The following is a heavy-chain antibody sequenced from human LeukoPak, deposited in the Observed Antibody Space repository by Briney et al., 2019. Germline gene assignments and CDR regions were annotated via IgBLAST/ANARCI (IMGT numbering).Heavy chain of an antibody. Sequence: PSETLSLTCTVSGGSITSYHWSWIRQPPGKGLEWIGYISYSGSTNYNPSLKSRVTISIDTSKNQFSLKLTSVTAADTAVYYCARVRGYFDYWGQGTLVTVSS. CDR1: GGSITSYH. CDR2: ISYSGST. CDR3: ARVRGYFDY. V-gene: IGHV4-59*01. J-gene: IGHJ4*02.